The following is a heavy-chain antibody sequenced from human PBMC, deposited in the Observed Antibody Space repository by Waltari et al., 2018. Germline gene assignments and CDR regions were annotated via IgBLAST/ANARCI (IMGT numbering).Heavy chain of an antibody. J-gene: IGHJ3*02. CDR3: ARDGSLGCSGGSCYYDAFDI. D-gene: IGHD2-15*01. CDR1: GFTFSSYW. Sequence: EVQLVESGGGLVQPGGSLRLSCAASGFTFSSYWMSWVRQAPGKGLEWVANIKQDGSEKYYVDSVKGRFTISRDNAKNSLYLQMNSLRAEDTAVYYCARDGSLGCSGGSCYYDAFDIWGQGTMVTVSS. CDR2: IKQDGSEK. V-gene: IGHV3-7*01.